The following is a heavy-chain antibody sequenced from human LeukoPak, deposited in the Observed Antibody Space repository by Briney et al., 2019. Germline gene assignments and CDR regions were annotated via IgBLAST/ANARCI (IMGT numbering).Heavy chain of an antibody. Sequence: GASVKVSCKASGGTFSSYAISWVRQAPGQGLEWMGWINPNNGDTNYAQKFQGRVTMTRDTSISTAYMELSRLRSDDTAVYYCARAYDFWSGYFDSWGQGTLVTVSS. V-gene: IGHV1-2*02. CDR3: ARAYDFWSGYFDS. D-gene: IGHD3-3*01. CDR1: GGTFSSYA. J-gene: IGHJ4*02. CDR2: INPNNGDT.